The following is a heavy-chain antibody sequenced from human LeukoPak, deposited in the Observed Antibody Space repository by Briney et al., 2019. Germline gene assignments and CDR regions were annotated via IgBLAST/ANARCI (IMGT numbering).Heavy chain of an antibody. V-gene: IGHV3-30-3*01. D-gene: IGHD1-26*01. CDR1: GFTFSSYA. Sequence: XGSLRLSCAASGFTFSSYAMHWVRQAPGKGLEWVAVISYDGSNKYYADSVKGRFTISRDNSKNTLYLQMNSLRAEDTAVYYCARSSGIVGATVRFDYWGQGTLVTVSS. J-gene: IGHJ4*02. CDR3: ARSSGIVGATVRFDY. CDR2: ISYDGSNK.